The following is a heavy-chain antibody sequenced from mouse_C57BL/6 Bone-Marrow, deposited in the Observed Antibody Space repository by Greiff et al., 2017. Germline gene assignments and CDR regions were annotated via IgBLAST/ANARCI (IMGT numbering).Heavy chain of an antibody. CDR3: ARWEFITTVAEAY. CDR1: GFSLTSYG. V-gene: IGHV2-2*01. D-gene: IGHD1-1*01. Sequence: VQLQQSGPGLVQPSQSLSITCTVSGFSLTSYGVHWVRQSPGKGLEWLGVIWSGGSTDYNAAFISRLSISKDNSKSQVFFKMNSLQADDTAIYYCARWEFITTVAEAYWGQGTLVTVSA. CDR2: IWSGGST. J-gene: IGHJ3*01.